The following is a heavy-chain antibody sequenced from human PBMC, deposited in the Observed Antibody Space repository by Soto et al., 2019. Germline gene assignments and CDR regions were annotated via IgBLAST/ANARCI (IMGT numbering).Heavy chain of an antibody. CDR1: GGSISSSSYY. V-gene: IGHV4-39*01. CDR2: IYYSGST. CDR3: VSEHRIPYDFWSGYPLNWFDP. D-gene: IGHD3-3*01. J-gene: IGHJ5*02. Sequence: QLQLQESGPGLVKPSETLSLTCTVSGGSISSSSYYWGWIRQPPGKGLEWIGSIYYSGSTYYNPSLKSRVTISVDTSKNQFSLKLSSVTAADTAVYYCVSEHRIPYDFWSGYPLNWFDPWGQGTLVTVSS.